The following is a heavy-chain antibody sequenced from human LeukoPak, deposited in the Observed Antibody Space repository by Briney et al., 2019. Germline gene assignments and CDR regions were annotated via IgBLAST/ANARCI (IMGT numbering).Heavy chain of an antibody. CDR1: GVTLSTYA. CDR3: AKGVKVVVPAAHYDY. Sequence: GGSLRLSCAASGVTLSTYAMSWARQAPGKGLEWVSGISSSGSGDNTYYADSVKGRFTISRDNSKNTLYLQMNSLRAEDTAVYYCAKGVKVVVPAAHYDYWGQGTLVTVSS. J-gene: IGHJ4*02. V-gene: IGHV3-23*01. D-gene: IGHD2-2*01. CDR2: ISSSGSGDNT.